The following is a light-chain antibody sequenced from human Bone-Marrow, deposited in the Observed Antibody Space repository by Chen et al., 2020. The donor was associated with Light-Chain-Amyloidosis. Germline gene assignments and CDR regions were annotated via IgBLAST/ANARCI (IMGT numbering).Light chain of an antibody. CDR2: DDA. CDR3: QVWATGSDLSYV. CDR1: DIENKN. Sequence: SYVLTQPPSVSVAPGQTAVISCDGDDIENKNVHWYQQKPGQAPVLVVYDDADRPSGIPERFSGSNSGTTATLTITRVDAVDEADYFCQVWATGSDLSYVFGAGTTVTVL. J-gene: IGLJ1*01. V-gene: IGLV3-21*02.